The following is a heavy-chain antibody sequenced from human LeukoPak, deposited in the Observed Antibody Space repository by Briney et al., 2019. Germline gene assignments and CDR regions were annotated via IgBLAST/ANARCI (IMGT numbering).Heavy chain of an antibody. V-gene: IGHV3-7*04. CDR1: KFTFSSSW. CDR2: IKPDGSEE. CDR3: ARDPYSSFFGAFDI. Sequence: GGSLRLSCVASKFTFSSSWMTWVRQAPGKGLEWVGNIKPDGSEEYYVDSVKGRFTISRDNAKNSLYLQMNSLRAEDTAVYYCARDPYSSFFGAFDIWGQGTMLTVSS. J-gene: IGHJ3*02. D-gene: IGHD6-13*01.